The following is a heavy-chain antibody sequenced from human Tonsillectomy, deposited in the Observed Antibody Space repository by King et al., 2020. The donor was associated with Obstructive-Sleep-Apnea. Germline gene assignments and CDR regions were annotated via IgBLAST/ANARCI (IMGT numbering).Heavy chain of an antibody. CDR2: IYYSGST. CDR1: GGSISTYY. D-gene: IGHD3-10*01. Sequence: QMQLQESGPGLVKPSETLSLTCTVSGGSISTYYWSWIRQSPGKGLEWIGYIYYSGSTNYNPSLKSRVTMSVDTSKNQFSLNLSSVTAADTAVYYCARAPYGSGIIDWFDPWGQGTLVTVSS. J-gene: IGHJ5*02. CDR3: ARAPYGSGIIDWFDP. V-gene: IGHV4-59*01.